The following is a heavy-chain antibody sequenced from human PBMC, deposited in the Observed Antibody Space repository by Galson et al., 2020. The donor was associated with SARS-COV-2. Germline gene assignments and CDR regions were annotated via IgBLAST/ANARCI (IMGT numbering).Heavy chain of an antibody. D-gene: IGHD6-13*01. CDR1: GGSITSTSYY. CDR2: VYYSGST. V-gene: IGHV4-39*07. J-gene: IGHJ5*02. Sequence: PSETLSLTCTVSGGSITSTSYYWGWIRQSPGKGLEWIGSVYYSGSTHYNPSLKSRVTILIDTSKKQFSLKLNSVTAADTAVYYCAREGITAAGTWFDPWGQGTLVSVSS. CDR3: AREGITAAGTWFDP.